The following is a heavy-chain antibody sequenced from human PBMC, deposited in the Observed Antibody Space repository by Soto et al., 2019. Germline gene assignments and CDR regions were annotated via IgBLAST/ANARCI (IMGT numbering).Heavy chain of an antibody. CDR3: AIVGSSQLGRAFDI. CDR1: GGTFSSYT. J-gene: IGHJ3*02. CDR2: IIPILGIA. Sequence: SVKVSCKASGGTFSSYTISWVRQAPGQGLEWMGRIIPILGIANYAQKFQGRVTITADKSTSTAYMELSSLRSEDTAVYYCAIVGSSQLGRAFDIWGQGTMVNVSS. V-gene: IGHV1-69*02. D-gene: IGHD2-15*01.